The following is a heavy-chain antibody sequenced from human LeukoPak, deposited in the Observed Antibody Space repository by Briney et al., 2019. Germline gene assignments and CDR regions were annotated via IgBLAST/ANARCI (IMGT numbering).Heavy chain of an antibody. J-gene: IGHJ5*02. CDR1: GYTFTSYG. V-gene: IGHV1-18*01. CDR2: ISGYNGNT. D-gene: IGHD3-9*01. Sequence: GASVKVSCKASGYTFTSYGISWVRQVPGQGLEWMGWISGYNGNTNYAQKLQGRVTMTTDTSTSTAYMELRSLRSDDTAVYYCARVFGSFFTGYHWGQGALVTVSS. CDR3: ARVFGSFFTGYH.